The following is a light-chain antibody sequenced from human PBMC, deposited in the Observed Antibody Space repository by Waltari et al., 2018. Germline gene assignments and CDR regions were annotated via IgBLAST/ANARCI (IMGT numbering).Light chain of an antibody. J-gene: IGKJ2*01. CDR3: MQGLQIPFT. V-gene: IGKV2-28*01. Sequence: EIVMTQSPISPPVTPGEPANLSCRSIESLLHTNGYYYLDWYLQRPGQSPQLLIYFGSNRASGVADRFSGSASGTDFTLQVSRVEAEDVGVYFCMQGLQIPFTFGQGTRLQI. CDR1: ESLLHTNGYYY. CDR2: FGS.